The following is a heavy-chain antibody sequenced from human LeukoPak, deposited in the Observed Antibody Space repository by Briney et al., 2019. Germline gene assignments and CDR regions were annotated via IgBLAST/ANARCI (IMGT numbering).Heavy chain of an antibody. CDR1: GFTFSSYA. CDR3: AKGDLTYYYGSGSYQ. CDR2: ISGSGGST. D-gene: IGHD3-10*01. J-gene: IGHJ4*02. Sequence: GGSLRLSCAASGFTFSSYAMSWVRQAPGKGLEWVPAISGSGGSTYYADSVKGRFTISRDNSKNTLYLQMNSLRAEDTAVYYCAKGDLTYYYGSGSYQWGQGTLVTVSS. V-gene: IGHV3-23*01.